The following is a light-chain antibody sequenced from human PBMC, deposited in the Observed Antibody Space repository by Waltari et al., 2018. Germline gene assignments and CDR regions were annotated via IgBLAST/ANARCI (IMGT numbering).Light chain of an antibody. V-gene: IGKV3-20*01. CDR3: QQYSSSPKT. J-gene: IGKJ1*01. CDR1: QRVSNNY. CDR2: CAS. Sequence: VLTQSPLTLSLSPGERPTLSCRARQRVSNNYLTWYQQKPGQAPRPPSYCASSTATGIPDRFSGSGSGTEFNLTISGLAAEDFAVYYCQQYSSSPKTFGQGTKVEVK.